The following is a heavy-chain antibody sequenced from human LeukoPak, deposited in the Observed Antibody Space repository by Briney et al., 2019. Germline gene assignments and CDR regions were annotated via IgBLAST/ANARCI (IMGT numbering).Heavy chain of an antibody. D-gene: IGHD4-17*01. CDR3: VRIEGDYGVFVY. Sequence: GASVKVSCKASGGTFSTYAFNWVRQAPGRGLEWMGRIIPIFGTAHYAQKFQGRVTITTDEFTSTAYMEPSNLRSEDTAIYYCVRIEGDYGVFVYWGQGTLVTVSS. CDR1: GGTFSTYA. V-gene: IGHV1-69*05. J-gene: IGHJ4*02. CDR2: IIPIFGTA.